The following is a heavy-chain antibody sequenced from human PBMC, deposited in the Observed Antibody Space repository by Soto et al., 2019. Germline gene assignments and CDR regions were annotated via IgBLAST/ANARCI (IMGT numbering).Heavy chain of an antibody. Sequence: QVQVQDSGPGLVKPSETLSLTSTVSGGSITNYYCSWFRQPPGKVLEWIGYINYDGYSAYNLSLKMRVTLSMVASKTEFSLMLDAVTATDTAVYYWARHGVGPLHGRVDVWGPGTTVIVSS. D-gene: IGHD3-10*01. J-gene: IGHJ6*02. V-gene: IGHV4-59*08. CDR3: ARHGVGPLHGRVDV. CDR1: GGSITNYY. CDR2: INYDGYS.